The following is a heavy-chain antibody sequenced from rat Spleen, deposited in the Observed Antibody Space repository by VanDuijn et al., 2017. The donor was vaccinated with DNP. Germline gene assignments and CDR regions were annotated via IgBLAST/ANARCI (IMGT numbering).Heavy chain of an antibody. J-gene: IGHJ2*01. CDR2: INSAGTT. V-gene: IGHV3-3*01. D-gene: IGHD3-7*01. Sequence: EVQLQESGSGLVKPSQSFSLTCSVTDYSVTSSYRWNWIRKVPGNKLEWMGYINSAGTTYYNPSLKSRISITRDTSKNQFFLHVNSVTTEDTATYYCTSYYFDYWGQGVMVTVSS. CDR3: TSYYFDY. CDR1: DYSVTSSYR.